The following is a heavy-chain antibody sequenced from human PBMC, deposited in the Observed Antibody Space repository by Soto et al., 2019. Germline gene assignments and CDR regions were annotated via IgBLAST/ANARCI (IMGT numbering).Heavy chain of an antibody. V-gene: IGHV3-21*01. J-gene: IGHJ4*02. CDR1: GFTFSSYS. D-gene: IGHD3-22*01. CDR3: ARDLRDDREDLEYYFDY. Sequence: GGSLRLSCAASGFTFSSYSMNWVRQAPGKGLEWVSSISSSSSYIYYADSVKGRFTISRDNAKNSLYLQMNSLRAEDTAVYYCARDLRDDREDLEYYFDYWGQGTLVTVSS. CDR2: ISSSSSYI.